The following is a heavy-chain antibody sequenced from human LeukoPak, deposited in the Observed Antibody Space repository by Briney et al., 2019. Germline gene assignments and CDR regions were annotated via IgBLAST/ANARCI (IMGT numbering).Heavy chain of an antibody. J-gene: IGHJ4*02. CDR2: ITWNSGTI. Sequence: GGSLRLSCAASGFTFDDYAVHWVRQAPGKGLEWVSGITWNSGTIGYADSVKGRFTISRDNAKNTLYLQMNSLRAEDAAVYYCATVSRSSGRGYFDYWGPGTLVTVSS. V-gene: IGHV3-9*01. CDR3: ATVSRSSGRGYFDY. D-gene: IGHD6-19*01. CDR1: GFTFDDYA.